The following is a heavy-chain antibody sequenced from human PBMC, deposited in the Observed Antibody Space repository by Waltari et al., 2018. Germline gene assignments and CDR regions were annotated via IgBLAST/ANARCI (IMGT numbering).Heavy chain of an antibody. D-gene: IGHD3-10*01. CDR3: ATGGLLWLY. V-gene: IGHV1-46*01. J-gene: IGHJ4*02. CDR2: INPSGGST. CDR1: GYTFTSYY. Sequence: QVQLVQSGAEVKKPGASVKVSCKASGYTFTSYYMHWVRQAPGQGLEWMGIINPSGGSTIYAQKFQGRVTMTEDTSTDTAYMELSSLRSEDTAVYYCATGGLLWLYWGQGTLVTVSS.